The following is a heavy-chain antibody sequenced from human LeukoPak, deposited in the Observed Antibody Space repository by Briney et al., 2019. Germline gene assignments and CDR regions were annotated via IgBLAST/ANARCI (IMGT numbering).Heavy chain of an antibody. CDR3: ARGGDGGDYDILTGYYMDV. D-gene: IGHD3-9*01. V-gene: IGHV3-21*01. J-gene: IGHJ6*03. CDR2: ISSSSSYI. Sequence: SGGSRRLSGAASGFTFSSYSMNWVRQAPGKGLEWVSSISSSSSYIYYADSVKGRFTISRDNAKNSLYLQMNSLRAEDTAVYYCARGGDGGDYDILTGYYMDVWGKGTTVTVSS. CDR1: GFTFSSYS.